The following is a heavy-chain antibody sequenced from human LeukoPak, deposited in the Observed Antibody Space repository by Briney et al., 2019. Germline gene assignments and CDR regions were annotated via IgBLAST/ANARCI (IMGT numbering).Heavy chain of an antibody. CDR1: GFTFSSYW. CDR2: IKEDGSRN. Sequence: GGSLRLSCAASGFTFSSYWMSWVRQAPGKGLEWVANIKEDGSRNHYVDSVKGRFTISRDNAKSSLSLQMNSLRAEDTAVYYCARQLSGWYDADPYWGQGTLVTVSS. D-gene: IGHD6-19*01. V-gene: IGHV3-7*05. CDR3: ARQLSGWYDADPY. J-gene: IGHJ4*02.